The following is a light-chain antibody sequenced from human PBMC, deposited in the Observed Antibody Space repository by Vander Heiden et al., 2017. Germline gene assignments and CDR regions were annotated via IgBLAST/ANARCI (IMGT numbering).Light chain of an antibody. Sequence: EIPLTQSPATLSLSPGERATPSCRASQCVTSYLAWYQQKPGQAPRLLIYEASNRATGIPARFSGSGSGTDFTLTISSLEPEDFAVYYCQQRSNWITFGQGTRLEIK. J-gene: IGKJ5*01. CDR1: QCVTSY. CDR3: QQRSNWIT. CDR2: EAS. V-gene: IGKV3-11*01.